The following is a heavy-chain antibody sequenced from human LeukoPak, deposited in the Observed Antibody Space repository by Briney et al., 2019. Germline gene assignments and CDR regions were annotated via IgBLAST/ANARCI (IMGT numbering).Heavy chain of an antibody. J-gene: IGHJ4*02. CDR2: IYHSGTT. D-gene: IGHD2/OR15-2a*01. CDR3: GRYKSTLGPFDF. V-gene: IGHV4-38-2*02. Sequence: PSETLSLTCTVSGYSISSGYYWGWVRQPLGKGLEWIGAIYHSGTTYYNPSLKNRLTFSVDTSNNQFSVRLRSVTAADTAIYYCGRYKSTLGPFDFWGQGTLVTVSS. CDR1: GYSISSGYY.